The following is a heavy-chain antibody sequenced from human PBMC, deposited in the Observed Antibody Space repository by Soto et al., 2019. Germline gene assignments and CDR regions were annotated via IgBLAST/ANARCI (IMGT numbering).Heavy chain of an antibody. D-gene: IGHD3-16*01. CDR2: ISAYDGST. CDR3: ARDWGPHYMDV. CDR1: GYTFSSYA. V-gene: IGHV1-18*01. J-gene: IGHJ6*03. Sequence: ASVTVSCKASGYTFSSYASKWVRQAPGQGLEWMGWISAYDGSTNYAQKLQGRVTMTTDTSTTTAYMELRSLRFDDTAVYYCARDWGPHYMDVWGKGTTVTVSS.